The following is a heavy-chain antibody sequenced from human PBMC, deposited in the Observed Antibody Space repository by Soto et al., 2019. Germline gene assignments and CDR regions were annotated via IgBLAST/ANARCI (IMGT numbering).Heavy chain of an antibody. V-gene: IGHV1-46*01. CDR3: ARSADTAMLWAGYYYGMDV. D-gene: IGHD5-18*01. CDR1: GYTFTSYY. J-gene: IGHJ6*02. CDR2: INPSGGST. Sequence: PWASVKVSCKASGYTFTSYYMHWVRQAPGQGLEWMGIINPSGGSTSYAQKFQGRVTMTRDTSTSTVYMELSSLRSEDTAVYYCARSADTAMLWAGYYYGMDVWGQGTTVTVSS.